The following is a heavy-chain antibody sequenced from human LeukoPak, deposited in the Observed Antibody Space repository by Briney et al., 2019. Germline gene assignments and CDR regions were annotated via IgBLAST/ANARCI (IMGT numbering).Heavy chain of an antibody. CDR2: ISDSGGST. D-gene: IGHD6-19*01. V-gene: IGHV3-23*01. CDR1: GFTFSNYA. CDR3: AKGSGRAVAGVDY. Sequence: GGSLRLSCAASGFTFSNYAMSWVRQAPGKGLEWVSVISDSGGSTYYADSVKGRFTISRDNSKNTLYLQMNSLRAEDTAVYYCAKGSGRAVAGVDYWGQGTLVTVSS. J-gene: IGHJ4*02.